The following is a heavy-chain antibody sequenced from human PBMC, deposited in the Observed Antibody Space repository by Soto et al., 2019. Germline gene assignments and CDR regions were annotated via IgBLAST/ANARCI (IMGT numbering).Heavy chain of an antibody. J-gene: IGHJ6*02. CDR2: IKSKTDGGTT. D-gene: IGHD2-15*01. Sequence: GSLRLSCAASGFTFSNAWMSWVRQAPGKGLEWVGRIKSKTDGGTTDYAAPVKGRFTISRDDSKNTLYLQMNSLKTEDTAVYYCTTDTLYYYYYGMDVWGQGTTVTVSS. CDR3: TTDTLYYYYYGMDV. CDR1: GFTFSNAW. V-gene: IGHV3-15*01.